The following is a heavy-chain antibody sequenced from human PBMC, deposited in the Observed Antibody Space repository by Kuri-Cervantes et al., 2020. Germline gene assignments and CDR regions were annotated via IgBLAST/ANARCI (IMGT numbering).Heavy chain of an antibody. J-gene: IGHJ4*02. CDR3: AKDLLPSSLYYFDY. Sequence: SLKISCAASGFTFDDYAMHWVRQAPGKGLEWVSGISWNSGSIGYADSVKGRFTNSRDNAKNSLYLQMNSLRAEDTALYYCAKDLLPSSLYYFDYWGQGTLVTVSS. V-gene: IGHV3-9*01. CDR1: GFTFDDYA. CDR2: ISWNSGSI. D-gene: IGHD2-2*01.